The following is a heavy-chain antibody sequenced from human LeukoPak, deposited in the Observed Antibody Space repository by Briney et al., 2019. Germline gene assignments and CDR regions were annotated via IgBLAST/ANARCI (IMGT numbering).Heavy chain of an antibody. CDR3: ARGTYSSGWYFDY. V-gene: IGHV4-39*07. J-gene: IGHJ4*02. Sequence: SETLSLTCTVSGVSISGTTYYWGWIRQPPGKGLEWIGSIYYSGSTYYNPSLMSRVTISVDTSKNQFSLKLSSVTAADTAVYYCARGTYSSGWYFDYWGQGTLVTVSS. D-gene: IGHD6-19*01. CDR2: IYYSGST. CDR1: GVSISGTTYY.